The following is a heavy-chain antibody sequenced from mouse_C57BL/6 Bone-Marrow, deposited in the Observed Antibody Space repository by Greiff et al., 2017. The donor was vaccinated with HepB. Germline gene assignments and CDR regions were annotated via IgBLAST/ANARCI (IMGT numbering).Heavy chain of an antibody. V-gene: IGHV10-1*01. Sequence: EVHLVESGGGLVQPKGSLKLSCAASGFSFNTYAMNWVRQAPGKGLEWVARIRSKSNNYATYYADSVKDRFTISRDDSESMLYLQMNNLKTEDTAMYYCVRIYDGYSGAMDYWGQGTSVTVSS. CDR2: IRSKSNNYAT. D-gene: IGHD2-3*01. CDR1: GFSFNTYA. J-gene: IGHJ4*01. CDR3: VRIYDGYSGAMDY.